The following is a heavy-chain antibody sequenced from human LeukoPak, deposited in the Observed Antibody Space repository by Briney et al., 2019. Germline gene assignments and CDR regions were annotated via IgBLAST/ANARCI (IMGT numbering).Heavy chain of an antibody. CDR3: AKDQPTTSGYKYGYFDY. D-gene: IGHD3-22*01. J-gene: IGHJ4*02. CDR2: INQDGSEK. CDR1: GFTFSSYW. Sequence: GGSLRLSCAASGFTFSSYWMSWVRQAPGKGLEWVANINQDGSEKYYVDSVKGRFTISRDNAKNSLYLQMNSLRAEDTAVYYCAKDQPTTSGYKYGYFDYWGQGTLVTVSS. V-gene: IGHV3-7*01.